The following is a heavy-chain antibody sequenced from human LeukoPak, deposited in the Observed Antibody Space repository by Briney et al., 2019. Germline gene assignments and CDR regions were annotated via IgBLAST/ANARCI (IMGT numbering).Heavy chain of an antibody. CDR3: ARDRYYKSGSRDYYHYYGMDV. J-gene: IGHJ6*02. D-gene: IGHD3-10*01. Sequence: GGSLRLSCAASGFTFSSHAMHWVRQAPGKGLEWVAVISYDGSNKYYADAVKGRFTISRDNSKNTLYLQMNSLRAEDTGVYYCARDRYYKSGSRDYYHYYGMDVWGQGTTVTVSS. CDR2: ISYDGSNK. CDR1: GFTFSSHA. V-gene: IGHV3-30*04.